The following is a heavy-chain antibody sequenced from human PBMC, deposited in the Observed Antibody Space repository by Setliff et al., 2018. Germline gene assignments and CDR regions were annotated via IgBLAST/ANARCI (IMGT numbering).Heavy chain of an antibody. CDR3: ARSRAGTSYFEY. CDR1: GGSISSYY. Sequence: SETLSLTCTVSGGSISSYYWSWIRQPAGKGLEWIGHIYIGGSANYNPSLKSRVTMSIDTSKNQFSLKLNSVTAADMAVYYCARSRAGTSYFEYWGQGTLVTVSS. J-gene: IGHJ4*02. V-gene: IGHV4-4*07. D-gene: IGHD6-19*01. CDR2: IYIGGSA.